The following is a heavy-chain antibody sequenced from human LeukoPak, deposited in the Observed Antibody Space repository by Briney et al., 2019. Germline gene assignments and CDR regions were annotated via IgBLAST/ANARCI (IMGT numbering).Heavy chain of an antibody. V-gene: IGHV3-30*04. CDR3: GRVYYDSSGFDY. Sequence: GGSLRLSCAASGFTFSSYAMHWVRQAPGKGLEWVAVISYDGSNKYYADSVKGRFTISRDNSKNTLYLQMNSLRAEDTAVYYCGRVYYDSSGFDYGGQEPLVTVSS. D-gene: IGHD3-22*01. CDR1: GFTFSSYA. CDR2: ISYDGSNK. J-gene: IGHJ4*02.